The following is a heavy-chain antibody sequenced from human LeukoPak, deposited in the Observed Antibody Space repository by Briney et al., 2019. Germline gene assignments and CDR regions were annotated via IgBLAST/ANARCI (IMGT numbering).Heavy chain of an antibody. J-gene: IGHJ4*02. Sequence: GGSLRLSCAASGFTVSSNYMSWVRQAPGKGLEWVSVIYSGGSTYYADSVKGRFTISRDNSKNTLYLQMNSLRAEDTAVYYCARLGSWYLPAYWGQGTLVTVSS. CDR3: ARLGSWYLPAY. D-gene: IGHD6-13*01. CDR2: IYSGGST. CDR1: GFTVSSNY. V-gene: IGHV3-53*01.